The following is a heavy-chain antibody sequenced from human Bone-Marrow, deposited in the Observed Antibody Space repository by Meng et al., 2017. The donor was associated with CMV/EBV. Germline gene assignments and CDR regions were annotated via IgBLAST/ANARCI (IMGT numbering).Heavy chain of an antibody. D-gene: IGHD3-10*01. CDR3: ARDPGLGLLWFGELLSYFDL. V-gene: IGHV4-39*07. CDR2: VYYSGDT. CDR1: TNYY. Sequence: TNYYWGWIRQPPGQGLEWIGTVYYSGDTYYNPSLKSRVTISLDTSKNQFSLNLSSVTAADTAVYYCARDPGLGLLWFGELLSYFDLWGQGALVTVSS. J-gene: IGHJ4*02.